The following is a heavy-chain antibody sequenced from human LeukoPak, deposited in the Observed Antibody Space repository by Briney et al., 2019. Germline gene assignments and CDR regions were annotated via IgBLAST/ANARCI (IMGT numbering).Heavy chain of an antibody. CDR3: ARPHASSGYFSYYYYGMDV. V-gene: IGHV1-69*04. CDR1: GGTFSSYA. Sequence: GASVKVSCKASGGTFSSYAISRVRQAPGQGLEWMGRIIPIPGIANYAQKFQGRVTITADKSTSTAYMELGSLRSEDTAVYYCARPHASSGYFSYYYYGMDVWGQGTTVTVSS. J-gene: IGHJ6*02. D-gene: IGHD3-22*01. CDR2: IIPIPGIA.